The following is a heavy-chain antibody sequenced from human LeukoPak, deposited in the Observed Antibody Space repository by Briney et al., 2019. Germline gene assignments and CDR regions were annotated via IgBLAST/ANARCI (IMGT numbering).Heavy chain of an antibody. Sequence: SVKVSCKASGGTFSSYAISWVRQAPGQGLEWMGRIIPILGIANYAQKFQGRVTITADKSTSTAYMELSSLRSEDTAVYYCARGGYYDSSGYYYRLFDYWGQGTLVAVSS. J-gene: IGHJ4*02. CDR3: ARGGYYDSSGYYYRLFDY. D-gene: IGHD3-22*01. CDR1: GGTFSSYA. V-gene: IGHV1-69*04. CDR2: IIPILGIA.